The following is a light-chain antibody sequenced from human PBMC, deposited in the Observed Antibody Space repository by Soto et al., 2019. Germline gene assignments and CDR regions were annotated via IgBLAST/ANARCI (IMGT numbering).Light chain of an antibody. Sequence: QSALTQPASVSGSPGQSITISCTGTTSDVGGYNYVSWYQQHPGKAPKLMIYEVSNRPSGVSNRFSGSKSGNTASLTISGLQAEDEADNHCSSYTSSSTYVFGTGTKLTVL. CDR2: EVS. J-gene: IGLJ1*01. V-gene: IGLV2-14*01. CDR3: SSYTSSSTYV. CDR1: TSDVGGYNY.